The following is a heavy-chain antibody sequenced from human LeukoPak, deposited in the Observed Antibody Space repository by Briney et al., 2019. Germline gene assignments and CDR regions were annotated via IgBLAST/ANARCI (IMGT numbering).Heavy chain of an antibody. D-gene: IGHD3/OR15-3a*01. CDR2: ISGSGGST. CDR3: AKEGRGLVYFDY. J-gene: IGHJ4*02. CDR1: GFTFSSYA. Sequence: PGGSLRLSCAASGFTFSSYAMSCVRQAPGKALEWVSAISGSGGSTYYADSVKGRFTISRDNSKNTLYLQMNSLRAEDTAVHYCAKEGRGLVYFDYWGQGTLVTVSS. V-gene: IGHV3-23*01.